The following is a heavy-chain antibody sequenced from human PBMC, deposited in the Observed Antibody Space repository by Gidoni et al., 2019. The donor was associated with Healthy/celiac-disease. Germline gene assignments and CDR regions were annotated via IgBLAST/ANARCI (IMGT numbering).Heavy chain of an antibody. D-gene: IGHD4-17*01. CDR1: GGSFSGYY. V-gene: IGHV4-34*01. CDR3: ARDMTTVTTTSLGERIAFDY. J-gene: IGHJ4*02. CDR2: INHSGST. Sequence: QVQLQQWGAGLLKPSETLSLTCAVYGGSFSGYYWSWIRQPPGKGLEWIGEINHSGSTNYNPSLKSRVTISVDTSKNQFSLKLSSVTAADTAVYYCARDMTTVTTTSLGERIAFDYWGQGTLVTVSS.